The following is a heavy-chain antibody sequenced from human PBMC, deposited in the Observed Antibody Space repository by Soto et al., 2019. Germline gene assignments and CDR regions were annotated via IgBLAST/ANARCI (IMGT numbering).Heavy chain of an antibody. V-gene: IGHV4-39*01. CDR2: IYYSGST. J-gene: IGHJ3*02. Sequence: QLQLQESGPGLVKPSETLSLTCSVSGGSISSRSDYWGWIRQPPGKGLEWIGSIYYSGSTYYNPYLKRRVTISVDTSKHQTSLKQTSVTYADTAVYYCARPTDYSDYDRFDIWGQGTMVTVSS. CDR1: GGSISSRSDY. D-gene: IGHD4-17*01. CDR3: ARPTDYSDYDRFDI.